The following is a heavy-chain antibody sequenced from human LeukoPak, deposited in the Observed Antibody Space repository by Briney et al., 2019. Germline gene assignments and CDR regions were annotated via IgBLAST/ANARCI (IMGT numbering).Heavy chain of an antibody. Sequence: ASVKVSCKASGYTFTSYGISWVRQAPGQGLEWMGWISAYNGNTNYAQKFQGRVTMTTDTSTSTVYMELRSLRSGDTAVYYCARGGNSGWRTPNDDYWGQGTLVIVSS. D-gene: IGHD6-19*01. J-gene: IGHJ4*02. CDR2: ISAYNGNT. V-gene: IGHV1-18*01. CDR3: ARGGNSGWRTPNDDY. CDR1: GYTFTSYG.